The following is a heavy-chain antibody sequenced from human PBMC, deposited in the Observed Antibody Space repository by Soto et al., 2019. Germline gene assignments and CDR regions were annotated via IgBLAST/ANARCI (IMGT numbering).Heavy chain of an antibody. CDR3: ARDPLYDILTGYYVHYYGMDV. Sequence: GASVKVSCKASGYTFTGYYMHWVRQAPGQGLEWMGWINPNSGGTNYAQKLQGRVTMTRDTSISTAYMELSRLRSDDTAVYYCARDPLYDILTGYYVHYYGMDVWGQGTTVTVSS. V-gene: IGHV1-2*02. CDR1: GYTFTGYY. CDR2: INPNSGGT. D-gene: IGHD3-9*01. J-gene: IGHJ6*02.